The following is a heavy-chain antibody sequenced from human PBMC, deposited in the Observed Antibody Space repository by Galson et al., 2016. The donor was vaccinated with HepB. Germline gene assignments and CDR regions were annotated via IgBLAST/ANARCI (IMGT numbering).Heavy chain of an antibody. CDR2: IDWDDEK. Sequence: PALVKPTQTLTLTCTFSGFSLTTIGMRVSWIRQPPGKALEWLARIDWDDEKFYTTSLKTRLTISKDTSKNQVVLRMTNMDPVDTATYYCARTYTSGWSGGFDFWGQGALVTVSS. D-gene: IGHD6-19*01. CDR1: GFSLTTIGMR. J-gene: IGHJ4*02. V-gene: IGHV2-70*04. CDR3: ARTYTSGWSGGFDF.